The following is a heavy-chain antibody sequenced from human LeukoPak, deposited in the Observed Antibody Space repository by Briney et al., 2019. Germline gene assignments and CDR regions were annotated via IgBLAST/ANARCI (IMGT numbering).Heavy chain of an antibody. V-gene: IGHV1-2*02. J-gene: IGHJ4*02. D-gene: IGHD6-6*01. CDR1: GYTFTGYY. CDR3: ARTLSSSSVFIDY. Sequence: PMASVKVSCKASGYTFTGYYMHWVRQAPGQGLEWMGWINPNSGGTNYAQKFQGRVTMTRDTSISTAYMELSRLRSGDTAVYYCARTLSSSSVFIDYWGQGTLVTVSS. CDR2: INPNSGGT.